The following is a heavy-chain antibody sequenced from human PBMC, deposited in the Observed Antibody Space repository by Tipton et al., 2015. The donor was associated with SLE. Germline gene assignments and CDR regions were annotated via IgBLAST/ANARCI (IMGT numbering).Heavy chain of an antibody. D-gene: IGHD6-13*01. CDR1: GGSISSRNNY. CDR2: VYYSGNV. Sequence: TLSLTCTVSGGSISSRNNYWNWIRQHPGRGLQWIGYVYYSGNVFYNPSLKSRLHISLNLSENQFSLTLNSVTVADTAVYYCARAPGPSIAAFDTWGQGTRVTVS. V-gene: IGHV4-31*03. J-gene: IGHJ5*02. CDR3: ARAPGPSIAAFDT.